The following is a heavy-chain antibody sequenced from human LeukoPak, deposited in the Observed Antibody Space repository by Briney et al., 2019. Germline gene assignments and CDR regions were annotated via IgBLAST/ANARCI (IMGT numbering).Heavy chain of an antibody. D-gene: IGHD6-19*01. Sequence: SETLSLTCTVSGGSISSYFWSWIRQPPGQGLEWMGYIYYSGGTNYNPSLKSRVTISVDTSKNQFSLKLSFVTAADTAVYYCARDGYSSGWYLKTPDYYYGMDVWGQGTTVTVSS. CDR2: IYYSGGT. V-gene: IGHV4-59*01. CDR3: ARDGYSSGWYLKTPDYYYGMDV. CDR1: GGSISSYF. J-gene: IGHJ6*02.